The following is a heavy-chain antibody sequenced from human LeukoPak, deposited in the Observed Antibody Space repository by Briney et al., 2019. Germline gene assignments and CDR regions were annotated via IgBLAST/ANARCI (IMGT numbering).Heavy chain of an antibody. CDR1: GFTFSSYG. Sequence: GGSLRLSCAASGFTFSSYGMHWVRQAPGKGLEWVAVISYDGSNKNYADSVKGRFTISRDNSKNTLYLQMNSLRAEDTAVYYCAKDLLALDYYYYGMDVWGQGTTVTVSS. V-gene: IGHV3-30*18. D-gene: IGHD2-15*01. CDR2: ISYDGSNK. J-gene: IGHJ6*02. CDR3: AKDLLALDYYYYGMDV.